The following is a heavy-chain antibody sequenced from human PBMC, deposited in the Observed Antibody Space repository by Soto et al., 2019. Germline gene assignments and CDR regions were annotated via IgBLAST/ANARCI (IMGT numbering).Heavy chain of an antibody. CDR1: GFTTSSYA. J-gene: IGHJ6*02. CDR3: AKDLSPLYYYYGMDV. CDR2: ISGSGGST. Sequence: EVQLLESGGGLVQPGGSLRLSCAASGFTTSSYAMSWVRQAPGKGLEWVSAISGSGGSTYYADSVKGRFTISRDNSKNMLYLQMNSLRAEDTAVYYCAKDLSPLYYYYGMDVWGQGTTVTVSS. V-gene: IGHV3-23*01.